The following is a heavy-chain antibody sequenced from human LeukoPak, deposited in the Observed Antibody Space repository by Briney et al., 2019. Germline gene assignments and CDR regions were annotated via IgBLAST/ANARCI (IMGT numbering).Heavy chain of an antibody. J-gene: IGHJ3*02. D-gene: IGHD6-13*01. CDR3: ARDRWYSSSWNAFDI. V-gene: IGHV4-4*02. Sequence: SETLSLTCAVSGGSISSSNWWSWIRQPPGKGLEWIGEINHSGSTNYNPSLKSRITISVDTSKNQFSLKLTSVTAADTAVYYCARDRWYSSSWNAFDIWGQGTMVTVSS. CDR1: GGSISSSNW. CDR2: INHSGST.